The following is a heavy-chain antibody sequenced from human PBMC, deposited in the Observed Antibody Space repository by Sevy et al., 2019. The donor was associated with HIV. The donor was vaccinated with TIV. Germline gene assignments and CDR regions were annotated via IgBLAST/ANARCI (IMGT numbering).Heavy chain of an antibody. D-gene: IGHD3-22*01. Sequence: GGSLRLSCAASGFTVSSNYMSWVRQAPGKGLEWVSVIYSGGSTYYADSVKGRFTISRDNSKNTLYLQMNSLRAEDTAVYYCARVRPIDSSGYYLFDYWGQGTLVTVS. V-gene: IGHV3-53*01. CDR3: ARVRPIDSSGYYLFDY. J-gene: IGHJ4*02. CDR2: IYSGGST. CDR1: GFTVSSNY.